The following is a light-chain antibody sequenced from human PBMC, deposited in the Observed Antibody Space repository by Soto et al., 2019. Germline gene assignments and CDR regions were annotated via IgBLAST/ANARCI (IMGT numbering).Light chain of an antibody. V-gene: IGKV3-15*01. Sequence: EIVMTHSPATLSVSPGERATLSCRASQSVSNNLAWYQQKPGQAPRLLIYGASTRATAIPARFSGSGSGTEFTLTISSLQSEDFAVYYCQQRSNWPPLTFGGGTKVEIK. CDR2: GAS. J-gene: IGKJ4*01. CDR1: QSVSNN. CDR3: QQRSNWPPLT.